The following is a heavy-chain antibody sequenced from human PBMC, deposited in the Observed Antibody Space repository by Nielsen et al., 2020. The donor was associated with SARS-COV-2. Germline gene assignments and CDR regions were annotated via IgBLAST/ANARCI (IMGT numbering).Heavy chain of an antibody. Sequence: GSLRLSCAVSGGSIRNTYWGWIWQPPGKRLEWIAYSDHSWRINYNPSLKSRATISADTSKDQISLKLRSVTAADTAVYYCARLPAGTVSFDIWGQGTMVTVS. V-gene: IGHV4-59*08. J-gene: IGHJ3*02. CDR1: GGSIRNTY. CDR2: SDHSWRI. D-gene: IGHD2-2*01. CDR3: ARLPAGTVSFDI.